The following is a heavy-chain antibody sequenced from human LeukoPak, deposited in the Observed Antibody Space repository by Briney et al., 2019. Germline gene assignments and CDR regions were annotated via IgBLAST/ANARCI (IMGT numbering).Heavy chain of an antibody. CDR3: ARGAVTRFFDY. J-gene: IGHJ4*02. CDR1: GGSISSGGYS. CDR2: IYHSGST. D-gene: IGHD4-17*01. V-gene: IGHV4-30-2*01. Sequence: SETLSLTCAVSGGSISSGGYSWSWIRQPPGKGLEWIGYIYHSGSTYYNPSLKSRVTISVDRSKNQFSLKLSSVTAADTAVYYCARGAVTRFFDYWGQGTLVTVSS.